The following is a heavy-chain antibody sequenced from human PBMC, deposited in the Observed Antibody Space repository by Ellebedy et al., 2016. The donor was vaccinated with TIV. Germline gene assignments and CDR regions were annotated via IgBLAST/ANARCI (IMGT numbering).Heavy chain of an antibody. V-gene: IGHV3-53*01. D-gene: IGHD3-10*01. J-gene: IGHJ4*02. CDR3: ARAWGFGPDY. Sequence: GGSLRLXCAASGFTVSSNYMSWVRQAPGKGLEWVSVIYSGGSTYYADSVKGRFTISRDNAKNTLYLQMNSLRAEDTAVYYCARAWGFGPDYWGQGTLVTVSS. CDR1: GFTVSSNY. CDR2: IYSGGST.